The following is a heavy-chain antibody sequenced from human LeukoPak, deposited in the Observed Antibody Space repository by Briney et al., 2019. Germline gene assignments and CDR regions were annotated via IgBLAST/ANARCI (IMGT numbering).Heavy chain of an antibody. J-gene: IGHJ4*02. CDR1: GYGFTSYW. CDR2: IYPGDSDT. Sequence: GESLKISCKGSGYGFTSYWIGWVRRVPGKGLDWMGIIYPGDSDTAYSPSFQGQFTVSADKSITTAYLQWSSLKASDTAMYYCASRGRYSYGSYFDYWGQGTLVTVSS. V-gene: IGHV5-51*01. CDR3: ASRGRYSYGSYFDY. D-gene: IGHD5-18*01.